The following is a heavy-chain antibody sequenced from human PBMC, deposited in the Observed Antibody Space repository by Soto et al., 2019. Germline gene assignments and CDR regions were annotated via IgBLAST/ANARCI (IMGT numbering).Heavy chain of an antibody. Sequence: GGSLRLSCTASGFTFGDYAMSWFRQAPGKGLEWVGFIRSRAYGGTTEYAASVKGRFTISRDDSKSIAYLQMNSLKTEDTAVYYCTRVSSSWYYSNDYWGQGTLVTVSS. J-gene: IGHJ4*02. CDR2: IRSRAYGGTT. CDR3: TRVSSSWYYSNDY. CDR1: GFTFGDYA. D-gene: IGHD6-13*01. V-gene: IGHV3-49*03.